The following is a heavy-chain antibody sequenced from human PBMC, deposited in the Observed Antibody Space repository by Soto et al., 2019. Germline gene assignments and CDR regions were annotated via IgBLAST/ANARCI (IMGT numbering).Heavy chain of an antibody. Sequence: QVQLVESGGGVVQPGRSLRLSCAVSGFTLSSHAMHWVRQAPGKGLEWVALILSDGSNKYYADSVKGRFTTSRDNSKKTMYSKMNRLSVEDPAVYYCERDDEGGRDCDLGYWGQGALVTVSS. CDR2: ILSDGSNK. J-gene: IGHJ4*02. CDR3: ERDDEGGRDCDLGY. CDR1: GFTLSSHA. V-gene: IGHV3-30*14. D-gene: IGHD1-26*01.